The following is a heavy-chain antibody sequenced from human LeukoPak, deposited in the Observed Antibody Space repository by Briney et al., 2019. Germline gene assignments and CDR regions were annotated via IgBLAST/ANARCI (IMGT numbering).Heavy chain of an antibody. CDR1: GFTFSNYW. CDR3: ARDVSDENGSSSRIHLDS. V-gene: IGHV3-7*01. CDR2: IKQDGSEK. J-gene: IGHJ4*02. D-gene: IGHD6-6*01. Sequence: GGSLRLSCAASGFTFSNYWMTWVRQALGKGLEWVANIKQDGSEKYYVDSVEGRFTISRDNAKNSLFLQMNSLRAEDTAVYYCARDVSDENGSSSRIHLDSWGQGTLVSVSS.